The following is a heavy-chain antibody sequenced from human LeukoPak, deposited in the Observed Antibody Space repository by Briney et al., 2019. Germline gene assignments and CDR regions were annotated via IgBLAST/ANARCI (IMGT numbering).Heavy chain of an antibody. J-gene: IGHJ6*03. CDR2: YSGST. CDR1: GGSISSYY. V-gene: IGHV4-59*01. CDR3: ARAPRGYPYYYYYMDV. Sequence: PSEPRSLTCTVSGGSISSYYWSWIRKPPGKGLEWIGYSGSTNYNPSLKRRVTISEDTPKNQFSLKLSSVTAADTAVYYCARAPRGYPYYYYYMDVWGKGTTVTISS. D-gene: IGHD3-22*01.